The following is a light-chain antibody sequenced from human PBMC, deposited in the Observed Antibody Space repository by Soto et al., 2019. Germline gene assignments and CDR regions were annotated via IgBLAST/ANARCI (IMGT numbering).Light chain of an antibody. Sequence: EIVLTQSPGTLSLSPGERATLSCRASQSVSNNYVAWYQQKSGQAPRLLIYGASKRASGIPDRFSGSGSGAVFSLTVSSLEPEDFAVYYCQQYGSSYMYNFGKGTRL. CDR2: GAS. CDR1: QSVSNNY. CDR3: QQYGSSYMYN. V-gene: IGKV3-20*01. J-gene: IGKJ2*01.